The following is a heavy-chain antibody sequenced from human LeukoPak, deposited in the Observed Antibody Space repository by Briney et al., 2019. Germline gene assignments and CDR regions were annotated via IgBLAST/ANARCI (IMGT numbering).Heavy chain of an antibody. CDR2: INTDGSTI. D-gene: IGHD2-2*01. CDR1: GFTFSSYW. Sequence: PGGSLRLSCAPSGFTFSSYWMHWVRQAPGKGLVWVSRINTDGSTITYADSVKGRFTISRDNAKSTLYLQMNSLRGEDTAVYFCARERKSSTSMDYWGQGTLVTVSS. V-gene: IGHV3-74*01. CDR3: ARERKSSTSMDY. J-gene: IGHJ4*02.